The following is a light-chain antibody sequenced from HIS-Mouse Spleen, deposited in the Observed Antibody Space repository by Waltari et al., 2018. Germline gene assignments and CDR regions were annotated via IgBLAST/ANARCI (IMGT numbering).Light chain of an antibody. Sequence: HSVLTQPPSASGTPGQRVPIHCSVSRSAAGRNYAFLYHQLPGTAPNLLIYRNNQRPSGVPDRFSGSKSGTSASLAISGLRSEDEADYYCAAWDDSLSGHVVFGGGTKLTVL. V-gene: IGLV1-47*01. CDR3: AAWDDSLSGHVV. CDR1: RSAAGRNY. CDR2: RNN. J-gene: IGLJ2*01.